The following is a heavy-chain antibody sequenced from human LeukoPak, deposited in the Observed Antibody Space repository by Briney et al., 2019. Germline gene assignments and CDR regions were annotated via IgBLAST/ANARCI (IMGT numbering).Heavy chain of an antibody. CDR1: GYTFTGYS. D-gene: IGHD3-9*01. V-gene: IGHV1-2*02. J-gene: IGHJ5*02. CDR3: AWLHDIPSKFP. CDR2: INPNSGGT. Sequence: ASVKVSCKGFGYTFTGYSIHWVRQAPRQGLEWMGWINPNSGGTKYAQKFQDRVTMTRDTSISTAYMELSSPTSDDTAVYYCAWLHDIPSKFPWGQGTQVTVSS.